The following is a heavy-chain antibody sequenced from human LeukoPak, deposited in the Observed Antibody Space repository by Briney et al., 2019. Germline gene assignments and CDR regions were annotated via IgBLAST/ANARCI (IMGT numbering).Heavy chain of an antibody. Sequence: SETLSLTCTVSGGSISSYYWSWIRQPAGKGLEWIGYIYYSGSTNYNPSLKSRVTISVDTSKNQFSLKLSSVTAADTAVYYCARGLVTLNWFDPWGQGTLVTVSS. J-gene: IGHJ5*02. CDR3: ARGLVTLNWFDP. CDR1: GGSISSYY. CDR2: IYYSGST. D-gene: IGHD3-9*01. V-gene: IGHV4-59*01.